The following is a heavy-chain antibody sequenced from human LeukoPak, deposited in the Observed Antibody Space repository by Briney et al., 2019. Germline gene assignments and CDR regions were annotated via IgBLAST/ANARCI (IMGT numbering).Heavy chain of an antibody. J-gene: IGHJ4*02. D-gene: IGHD5-18*01. Sequence: SQTLSLTCTVSGGSISSGGYYWSWIRQPPGKGLEWIGYIYYSGSTNYNPSLKSRVTISVDTSKNQFSLKLSSVTAADTAVYYCARLSRVAMAPEAPYFDYWGQGTLVTVSS. CDR3: ARLSRVAMAPEAPYFDY. CDR2: IYYSGST. CDR1: GGSISSGGYY. V-gene: IGHV4-61*08.